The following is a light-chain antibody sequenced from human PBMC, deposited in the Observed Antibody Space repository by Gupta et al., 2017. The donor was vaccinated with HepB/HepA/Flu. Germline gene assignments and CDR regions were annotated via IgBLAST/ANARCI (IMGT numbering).Light chain of an antibody. Sequence: LPHPASASGSPGQSITPSCTGTSSDVGRYNLVSWYQQHPGKAPKLMIYEVSKRPSGVSNRFSGSKSGNTASLTISGLQAEDEADYYCCSYAGSSAYFGTGSKVTVL. CDR3: CSYAGSSAY. CDR2: EVS. CDR1: SSDVGRYNL. V-gene: IGLV2-23*02. J-gene: IGLJ1*01.